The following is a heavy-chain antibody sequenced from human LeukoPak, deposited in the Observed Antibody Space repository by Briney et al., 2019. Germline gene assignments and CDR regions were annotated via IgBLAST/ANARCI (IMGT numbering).Heavy chain of an antibody. CDR1: GFTFDEYG. CDR3: ARGWWPYDGSAYYFGLDY. J-gene: IGHJ4*02. D-gene: IGHD3-22*01. CDR2: IDWNGGTT. Sequence: PGGSLRLSCAASGFTFDEYGMSLVRQAPGKGLKWVAGIDWNGGTTGYADSVKGRFTISRDNAKNSVSLQLNSLRADDTALYYCARGWWPYDGSAYYFGLDYWGQGTPVTVSS. V-gene: IGHV3-20*04.